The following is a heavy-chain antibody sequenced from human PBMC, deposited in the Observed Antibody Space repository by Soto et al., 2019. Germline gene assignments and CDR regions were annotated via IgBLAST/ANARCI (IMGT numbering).Heavy chain of an antibody. J-gene: IGHJ6*02. Sequence: EVQLVESGGVVVQPGGSLRLSCAASGFTFDDYTMHWVRQAPGKGLEWVSLISWDGGSTYYADSVKGRFTISRDNSKNSLYLQMNSLRTEDTALYYCAKEEGYCSGGSCPLYGMDVWGQGTTVTVSS. CDR3: AKEEGYCSGGSCPLYGMDV. CDR2: ISWDGGST. CDR1: GFTFDDYT. V-gene: IGHV3-43*01. D-gene: IGHD2-15*01.